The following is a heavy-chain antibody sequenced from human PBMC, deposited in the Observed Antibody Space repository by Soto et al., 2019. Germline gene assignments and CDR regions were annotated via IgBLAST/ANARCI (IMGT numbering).Heavy chain of an antibody. CDR3: ARDWIAAAGTRGNWFDP. Sequence: PGGSLRLSCAASGFTFSSYSMNWVHQAPGKGLEWVSYISSSSSTIYYADSVKGRFTISRDNAKNSLYLQMNSLRDEDTAVYYCARDWIAAAGTRGNWFDPWGQGTLVTVSS. J-gene: IGHJ5*02. V-gene: IGHV3-48*02. D-gene: IGHD6-13*01. CDR2: ISSSSSTI. CDR1: GFTFSSYS.